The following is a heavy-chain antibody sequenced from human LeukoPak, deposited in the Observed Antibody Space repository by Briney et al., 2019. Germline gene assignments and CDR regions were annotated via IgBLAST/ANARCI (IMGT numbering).Heavy chain of an antibody. CDR1: GGSISSVDYY. CDR3: ARGIGYCRSANCYGSGDY. V-gene: IGHV4-30-4*01. J-gene: IGHJ4*02. D-gene: IGHD2-15*01. CDR2: IYPSGRT. Sequence: SETLSLTCSVSGGSISSVDYYWSWIRQPPEKGLEWIGYIYPSGRTYYNPSLTSRLTISVDTSENQFSLKLTSVTTADTAVYYCARGIGYCRSANCYGSGDYWGQGTLVTVSS.